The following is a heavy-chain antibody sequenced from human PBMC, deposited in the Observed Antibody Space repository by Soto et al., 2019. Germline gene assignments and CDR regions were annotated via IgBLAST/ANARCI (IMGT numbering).Heavy chain of an antibody. CDR2: IYYSGST. Sequence: QVQLQESGPGLVKPSQTLSLSCTVSGGSISSGGYYWSWIRQHPGKGLEWIGYIYYSGSTYYNPSLKSRVTISVDTSKNQFSLKLSSVTAADTAVYYCARDYVYSAYYGMDVWGQGTTVTVSS. D-gene: IGHD2-15*01. V-gene: IGHV4-31*03. J-gene: IGHJ6*02. CDR1: GGSISSGGYY. CDR3: ARDYVYSAYYGMDV.